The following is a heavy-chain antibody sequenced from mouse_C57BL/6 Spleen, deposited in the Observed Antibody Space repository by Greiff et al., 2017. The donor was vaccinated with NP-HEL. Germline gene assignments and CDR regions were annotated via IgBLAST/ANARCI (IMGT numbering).Heavy chain of an antibody. Sequence: EVKVVESGGGLVKPGGSLKLSCAASGFTFSDYGMHWVRQAPEKGLEWVAYISSGSSTIYYADTVKGRFTISRDNAKNTLFLQMTSLRSEDTAMYYCARGWLLREAWFAYWGQGTLVTVSA. J-gene: IGHJ3*01. CDR3: ARGWLLREAWFAY. CDR1: GFTFSDYG. V-gene: IGHV5-17*01. D-gene: IGHD2-3*01. CDR2: ISSGSSTI.